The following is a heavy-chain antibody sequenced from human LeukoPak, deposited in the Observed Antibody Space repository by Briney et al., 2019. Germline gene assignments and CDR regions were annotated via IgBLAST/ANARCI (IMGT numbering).Heavy chain of an antibody. D-gene: IGHD2-2*01. J-gene: IGHJ4*02. V-gene: IGHV4-4*02. CDR1: GGSISSSNW. CDR3: ATYDHQLAFHN. CDR2: IYHSGST. Sequence: PSETLSLTCAVSGGSISSSNWWSWVRQPPGKGLEWIGEIYHSGSTNYNPSLKSRLTMSVDTSKKEISLKLNSVTAADTAVYYCATYDHQLAFHNWGQGTPVTVSS.